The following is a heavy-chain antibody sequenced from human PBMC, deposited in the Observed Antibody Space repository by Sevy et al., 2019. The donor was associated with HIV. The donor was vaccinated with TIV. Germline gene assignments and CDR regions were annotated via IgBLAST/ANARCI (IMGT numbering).Heavy chain of an antibody. CDR3: ARRGQQLDLFDY. D-gene: IGHD6-13*01. Sequence: SETLSLTCTVSGGSISSSSYYWGWIRQPPGKGLEWIGSIYYSGSTYYNPSLKSRVTISVDTSKNQFSLKLSSVTAADTAVYYCARRGQQLDLFDYWGQGTLVTVSS. CDR2: IYYSGST. CDR1: GGSISSSSYY. V-gene: IGHV4-39*01. J-gene: IGHJ4*02.